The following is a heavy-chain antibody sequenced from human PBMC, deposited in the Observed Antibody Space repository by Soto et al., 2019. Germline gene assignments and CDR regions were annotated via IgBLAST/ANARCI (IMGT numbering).Heavy chain of an antibody. CDR3: ARGPHQLDRTRY. CDR2: IIPIFGTA. J-gene: IGHJ4*02. D-gene: IGHD1-1*01. V-gene: IGHV1-69*12. CDR1: GGTFSSYA. Sequence: QVQLVQSGAEVKKPGSSVKVSCKASGGTFSSYAISWVRQAPGQGLEWMGGIIPIFGTANYAQKFQGRVXIXAXXSTSTACRELSSLRSEDTAVYYCARGPHQLDRTRYWGQGTLVTVSS.